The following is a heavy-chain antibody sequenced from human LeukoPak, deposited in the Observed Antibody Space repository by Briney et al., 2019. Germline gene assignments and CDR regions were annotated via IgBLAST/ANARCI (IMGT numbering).Heavy chain of an antibody. D-gene: IGHD3-3*01. CDR1: GYTFTSYD. CDR3: ASGVPPDYDFWSGYYWVY. CDR2: MNPNSGNT. J-gene: IGHJ4*02. Sequence: GASVKVSCKASGYTFTSYDINWVRQATGQGLEWMGWMNPNSGNTGYAQKFQGRVTITRNTSISTAYMELRSLRSDDTAVYYCASGVPPDYDFWSGYYWVYWGQGTLVTVSS. V-gene: IGHV1-8*03.